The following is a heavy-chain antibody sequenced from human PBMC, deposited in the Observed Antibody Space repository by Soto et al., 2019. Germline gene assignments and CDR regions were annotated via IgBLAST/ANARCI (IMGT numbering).Heavy chain of an antibody. D-gene: IGHD6-6*01. CDR2: IYYSGNT. CDR3: ACLYSSSPFFNY. CDR1: GGSISSYY. J-gene: IGHJ4*02. Sequence: QVQLQESGPGLVKPSETLSLTCTVSGGSISSYYWSWIRQPPGKGLEWIGFIYYSGNTNYNPSLKSRVTISVDTSKNQFSRKLSSVTAADTAVYYCACLYSSSPFFNYWGQGTLVTVSS. V-gene: IGHV4-59*01.